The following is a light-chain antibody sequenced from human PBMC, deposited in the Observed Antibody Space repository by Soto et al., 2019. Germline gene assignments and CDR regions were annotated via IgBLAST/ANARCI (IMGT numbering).Light chain of an antibody. CDR3: QQTNNFPLT. Sequence: DIQMTQSPSSLSASVGNRVTITCRASQSIGSWLAWYQHKPGKAPKLLIYKASSLESGVPLRFSGSGSGTDYTLTISSLQPEDFATYFCQQTNNFPLTFGGGTKVDIK. CDR1: QSIGSW. CDR2: KAS. V-gene: IGKV1-5*03. J-gene: IGKJ4*01.